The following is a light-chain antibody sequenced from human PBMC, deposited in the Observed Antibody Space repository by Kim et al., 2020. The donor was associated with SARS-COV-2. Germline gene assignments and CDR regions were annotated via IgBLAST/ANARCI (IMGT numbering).Light chain of an antibody. J-gene: IGKJ2*01. V-gene: IGKV3-11*01. CDR1: QSVSSY. CDR3: QRRSNWPPYT. CDR2: DAS. Sequence: EIVLTQSPATLSLSPGERATLSCRASQSVSSYLAWYQQKPGQAPRLLIYDASNRATGILARFSGSGSGTDFTLTISSLEPEDFAVYYCQRRSNWPPYTFGQGTKLEI.